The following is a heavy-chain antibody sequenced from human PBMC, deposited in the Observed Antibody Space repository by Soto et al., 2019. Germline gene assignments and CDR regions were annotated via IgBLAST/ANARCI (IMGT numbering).Heavy chain of an antibody. CDR1: GFTFSSYA. CDR3: AKGSRCGGDCYSVSYYGMDV. V-gene: IGHV3-23*01. D-gene: IGHD2-21*02. J-gene: IGHJ6*02. CDR2: ISGSGGST. Sequence: QPGGSLRLSCAASGFTFSSYAMSWVRQAPGKGLEWVSAISGSGGSTYYADSVKGRFTISRDNSKNTLYLQMNSLRAEDTAVYYCAKGSRCGGDCYSVSYYGMDVWGQGTTVTGSS.